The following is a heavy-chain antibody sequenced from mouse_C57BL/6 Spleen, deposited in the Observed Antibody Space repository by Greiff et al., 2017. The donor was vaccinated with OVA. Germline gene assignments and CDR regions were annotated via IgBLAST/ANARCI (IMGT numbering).Heavy chain of an antibody. J-gene: IGHJ4*01. CDR1: GYAFSSSW. Sequence: VKLMESGPELVKPGASVKISCKASGYAFSSSWMNWVKQRPGKGLEWIGRIYPGDGDTNYNGKFKGKATLTADKSSSTAYMQLSSLTSEDSAVYFCASPTVVATGAMDYWGQGTSVTVSS. CDR3: ASPTVVATGAMDY. CDR2: IYPGDGDT. D-gene: IGHD1-1*01. V-gene: IGHV1-82*01.